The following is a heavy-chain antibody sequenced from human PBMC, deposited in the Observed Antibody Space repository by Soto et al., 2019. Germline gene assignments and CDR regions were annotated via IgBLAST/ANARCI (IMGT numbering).Heavy chain of an antibody. D-gene: IGHD6-13*01. CDR3: ARVGRGAAAGFDS. CDR2: IYYRGST. V-gene: IGHV4-59*01. J-gene: IGHJ4*02. Sequence: SETLSLPCTVSGGSISSYYWSWIRQPPGKGLEWIGYIYYRGSTNYNPSLKSRVTISVDTSKNQFSLKLTSVTAADTAVFYCARVGRGAAAGFDSWGQGTLVTVSS. CDR1: GGSISSYY.